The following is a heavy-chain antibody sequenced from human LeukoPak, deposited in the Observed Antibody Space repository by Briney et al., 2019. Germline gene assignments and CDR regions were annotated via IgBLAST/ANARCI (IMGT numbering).Heavy chain of an antibody. D-gene: IGHD5-12*01. Sequence: SVKVSCKASGGTFSSYAISWVRQAPGQGLEWMGRIIPILGIANYAQKFQGRVTITADKSTSTAYMQLSSLRSEDTAVYYCARAVATKKALVSYGMDVWGQGTTVTVSS. CDR3: ARAVATKKALVSYGMDV. CDR1: GGTFSSYA. CDR2: IIPILGIA. V-gene: IGHV1-69*04. J-gene: IGHJ6*02.